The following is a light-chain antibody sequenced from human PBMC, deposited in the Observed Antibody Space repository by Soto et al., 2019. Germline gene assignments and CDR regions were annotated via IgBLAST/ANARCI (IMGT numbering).Light chain of an antibody. CDR2: AAS. J-gene: IGKJ3*01. V-gene: IGKV1-39*01. CDR1: QSISDY. Sequence: DIQMTQSPSSLSASVGDSVTITCRASQSISDYLNWYQQKPGKAPKLRIYAASTLHSGAPSRFSGSGSGTDFTLTISGLQPEDFATYYCQQTSSTPEFTFGPGTKVDIK. CDR3: QQTSSTPEFT.